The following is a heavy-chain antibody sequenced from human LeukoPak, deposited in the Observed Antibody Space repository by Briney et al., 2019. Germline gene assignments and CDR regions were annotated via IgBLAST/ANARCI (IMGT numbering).Heavy chain of an antibody. CDR2: ISAYNGDT. Sequence: ASVKVSCKASGYTFTSYGISWVRQAPGQGLEWMGWISAYNGDTNYAQKLQGRVTMTTDTSTSTAYMELRSLRSDDTAVYYCGRAAGYYNWFDPWGQGTLVTVSS. CDR1: GYTFTSYG. CDR3: GRAAGYYNWFDP. D-gene: IGHD3-9*01. V-gene: IGHV1-18*01. J-gene: IGHJ5*02.